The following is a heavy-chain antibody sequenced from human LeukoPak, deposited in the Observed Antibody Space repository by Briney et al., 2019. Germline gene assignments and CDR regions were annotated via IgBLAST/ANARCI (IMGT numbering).Heavy chain of an antibody. CDR2: ISGSGGST. CDR1: GFTFSSYS. V-gene: IGHV3-23*01. CDR3: AKVYYYDSLFDY. Sequence: GGSLRLSCAASGFTFSSYSMNWVRQAPGKGLEWVSAISGSGGSTYYADSVKGRFTISRDNSKNTLYLQMNSLRAEDTAVYYCAKVYYYDSLFDYWGQGTLVTVSS. J-gene: IGHJ4*02. D-gene: IGHD3-22*01.